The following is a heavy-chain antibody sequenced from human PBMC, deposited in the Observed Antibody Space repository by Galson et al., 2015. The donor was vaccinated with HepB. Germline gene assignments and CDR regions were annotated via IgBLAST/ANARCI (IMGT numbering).Heavy chain of an antibody. CDR2: IKQDGSEK. D-gene: IGHD4-17*01. CDR3: ARDDPVTINWYFDL. V-gene: IGHV3-7*01. CDR1: GFTFSSYW. J-gene: IGHJ2*01. Sequence: LRLSCAASGFTFSSYWMSWVRQAPGKGLEWVANIKQDGSEKYYVDPVKGRFTISRDNAKNSLYLQMNSLRAEDTAVYYCARDDPVTINWYFDLWGRGTLVTVSS.